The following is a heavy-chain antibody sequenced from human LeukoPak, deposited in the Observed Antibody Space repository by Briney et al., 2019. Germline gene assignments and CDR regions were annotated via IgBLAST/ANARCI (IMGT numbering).Heavy chain of an antibody. Sequence: GASVKVSCKASRYTFTGYYMHWVRQAPGQGLEWMGWINPNSGGTNYAQKFQGRVTMTRDTSISTAYMELSRLRSDDTAVYYCAREGAHYYYYYMDVWGKGTTVTVSS. J-gene: IGHJ6*03. D-gene: IGHD3-16*01. CDR3: AREGAHYYYYYMDV. V-gene: IGHV1-2*02. CDR2: INPNSGGT. CDR1: RYTFTGYY.